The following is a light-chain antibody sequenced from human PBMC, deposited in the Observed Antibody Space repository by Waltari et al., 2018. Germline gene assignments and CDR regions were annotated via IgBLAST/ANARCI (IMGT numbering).Light chain of an antibody. CDR2: VNSDGSH. V-gene: IGLV4-69*01. CDR1: SGHSTNV. CDR3: QTGGHGTWV. Sequence: QLVLTQSPSASASLGASVKLTCTLSSGHSTNVIAWLQKRPERGPRYLMKVNSDGSHNKGDAIPDRFSGSSSGAEHYLTISSLQSEDEADYYCQTGGHGTWVFGGGTKLTVL. J-gene: IGLJ3*02.